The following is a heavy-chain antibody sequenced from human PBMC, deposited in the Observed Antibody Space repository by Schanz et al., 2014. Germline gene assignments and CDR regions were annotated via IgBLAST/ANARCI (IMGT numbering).Heavy chain of an antibody. CDR3: ARQPGRITVSGVVSNWFDP. CDR1: GFTFRSYG. Sequence: QVQLVESGGGVVQPGRSLRLSCAASGFTFRSYGMHWVRQAPGKGLEWVALISYDGSSKNHADSVKGRFTISRDNSKNTLYLQMNSLRVEDTAVYYCARQPGRITVSGVVSNWFDPWGQGTLVTVSS. V-gene: IGHV3-33*01. D-gene: IGHD3-3*01. CDR2: ISYDGSSK. J-gene: IGHJ5*02.